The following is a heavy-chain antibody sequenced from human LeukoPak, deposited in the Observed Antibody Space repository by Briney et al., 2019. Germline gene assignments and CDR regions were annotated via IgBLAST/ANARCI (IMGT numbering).Heavy chain of an antibody. CDR2: ISYDGSNK. J-gene: IGHJ4*02. V-gene: IGHV3-30*04. CDR1: GFTFSSYA. D-gene: IGHD6-19*01. Sequence: GGSLRLCCAASGFTFSSYAMHWVRQAPGKGLEWVAVISYDGSNKYYADSVKGRFTISRDNSKNTLYLQMNSLRAEDTAVYYCATSIAVAAFFDYWGQGTLVTVSS. CDR3: ATSIAVAAFFDY.